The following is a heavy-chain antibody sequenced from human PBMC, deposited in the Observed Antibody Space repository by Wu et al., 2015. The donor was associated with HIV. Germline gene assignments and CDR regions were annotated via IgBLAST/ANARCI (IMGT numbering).Heavy chain of an antibody. V-gene: IGHV1-69*01. CDR3: ATISGLPATDTDSSAQ. CDR2: ILPIFGSA. D-gene: IGHD2-2*01. Sequence: QLVQSGAEVTKPGASVSVSCQTSGYTFTDHYIHWVRQAPGQGLEWMGGILPIFGSAKYAQKFQGRLTITADESTTTVYMELSGLRSEDTAVFYCATISGLPATDTDSSAQWGQGTLVTVSS. CDR1: GYTFTDHY. J-gene: IGHJ4*02.